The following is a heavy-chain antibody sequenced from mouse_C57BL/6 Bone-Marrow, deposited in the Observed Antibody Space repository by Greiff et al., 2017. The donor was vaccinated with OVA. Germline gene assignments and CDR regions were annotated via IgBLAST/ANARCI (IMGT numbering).Heavy chain of an antibody. CDR2: IHPNSGSN. J-gene: IGHJ3*01. Sequence: QVQLQQPGAELVKPGASVKLSCKASGYPFTSYWMPWVQQRPGQGLEWIGMIHPNSGSNNYNEKFKSKVTLTVDKTSSTSDMRLSSLTSEDSAVYYCARSYYTWFAYWGQGTLVTVSA. CDR3: ARSYYTWFAY. CDR1: GYPFTSYW. V-gene: IGHV1-64*01. D-gene: IGHD2-12*01.